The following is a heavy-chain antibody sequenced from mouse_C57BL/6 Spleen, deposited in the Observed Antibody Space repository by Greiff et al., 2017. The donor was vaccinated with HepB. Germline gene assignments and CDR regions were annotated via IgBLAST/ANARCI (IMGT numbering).Heavy chain of an antibody. V-gene: IGHV1-80*01. CDR1: GYAFSSYW. CDR3: AREGIYDYDRGFAY. J-gene: IGHJ3*01. D-gene: IGHD2-4*01. CDR2: IYPGDGDT. Sequence: QVQLKQSGAELVKPGASVKISCKASGYAFSSYWMNWVKQRPGKGLEWIGQIYPGDGDTNYNGKFKGKATLTADKSSSTAYMQLSSLTSEDSAVYFCAREGIYDYDRGFAYWGQGTLVTVSA.